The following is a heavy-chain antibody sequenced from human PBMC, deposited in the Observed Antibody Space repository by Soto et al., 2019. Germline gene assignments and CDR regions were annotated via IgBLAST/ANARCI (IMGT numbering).Heavy chain of an antibody. Sequence: GGSLRLSCAASGFTFSSYAMSWVRQAPGKGLEWVSAISGSGGSTYHADSVKGRFTISRDNSKNTLYLQMNSLRAEDTAVYYCAKDQRWELPVGPFDYWGQGTLVTVSS. CDR1: GFTFSSYA. CDR3: AKDQRWELPVGPFDY. D-gene: IGHD1-26*01. J-gene: IGHJ4*02. CDR2: ISGSGGST. V-gene: IGHV3-23*01.